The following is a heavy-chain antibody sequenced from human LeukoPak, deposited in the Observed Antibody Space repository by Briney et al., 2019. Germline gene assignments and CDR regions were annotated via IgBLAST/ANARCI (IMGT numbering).Heavy chain of an antibody. Sequence: GGSLRLSCAASGFTFRSYSMTWVRQAPGKGLEWVSGFSGSDASTYYADSVKGRFAISRDNSKNTLYLQMNSLRAEDTAVYYCAKGNGDSSGYYYVYYYYYMDVWGKGTTVTVSS. D-gene: IGHD3-22*01. CDR2: FSGSDAST. CDR1: GFTFRSYS. V-gene: IGHV3-23*01. J-gene: IGHJ6*03. CDR3: AKGNGDSSGYYYVYYYYYMDV.